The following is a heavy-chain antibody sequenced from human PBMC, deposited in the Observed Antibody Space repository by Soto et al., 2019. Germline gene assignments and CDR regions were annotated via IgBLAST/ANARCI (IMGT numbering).Heavy chain of an antibody. CDR1: GGSFSGYY. CDR3: ARGTPFIAVAVAGAFDI. CDR2: INHSGST. V-gene: IGHV4-34*01. Sequence: SETLSLTCAVYGGSFSGYYWSWIRQPPGKGLEWIGEINHSGSTNYNPSLKSRVTISVDTSKNQFSLKLSSVTAADTAVYYCARGTPFIAVAVAGAFDIWGKGTMVTVSS. D-gene: IGHD6-19*01. J-gene: IGHJ3*02.